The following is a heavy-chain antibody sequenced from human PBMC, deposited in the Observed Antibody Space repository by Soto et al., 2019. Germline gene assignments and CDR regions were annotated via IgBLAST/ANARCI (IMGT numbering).Heavy chain of an antibody. V-gene: IGHV4-39*01. CDR3: ASQFCSGGACFNWFDP. D-gene: IGHD2-21*02. Sequence: SETLSLTCTVSGGSISSGSCFWGWIRQPPGKGLEWIGSIYYSGTTYFNRSLKSRATISVDTSKNQFSLNLTSVTAADTAVYFCASQFCSGGACFNWFDPWGHGTLVTVSS. CDR2: IYYSGTT. J-gene: IGHJ5*02. CDR1: GGSISSGSCF.